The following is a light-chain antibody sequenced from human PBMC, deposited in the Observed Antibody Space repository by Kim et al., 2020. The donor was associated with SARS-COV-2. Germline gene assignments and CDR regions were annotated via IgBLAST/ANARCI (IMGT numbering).Light chain of an antibody. V-gene: IGKV1-5*01. Sequence: DVQMTQSPANLSASVGDRVTITCRARENIYNWLVWYQQKGEKAPKLLIYDASTLETGVSSRFSGSGSGTEFTLTINSLQPDDSATYYCQQDNYYFGQGTKLEI. CDR2: DAS. CDR1: ENIYNW. J-gene: IGKJ2*01. CDR3: QQDNYY.